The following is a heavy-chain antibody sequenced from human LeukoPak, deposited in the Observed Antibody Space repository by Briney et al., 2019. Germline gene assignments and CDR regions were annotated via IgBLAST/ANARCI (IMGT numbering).Heavy chain of an antibody. CDR2: IIPILGIA. J-gene: IGHJ3*02. D-gene: IGHD3-10*01. CDR3: AGAWFGELLYAFDI. V-gene: IGHV1-69*04. Sequence: GSSVKVSCKASGGTFSGYAISWVRQDPGQGLEWMGRIIPILGIANYAQKFQGRVTITADKSTSTAYMELSSLRSEDTAVYYCAGAWFGELLYAFDIWGQGTMVTVSS. CDR1: GGTFSGYA.